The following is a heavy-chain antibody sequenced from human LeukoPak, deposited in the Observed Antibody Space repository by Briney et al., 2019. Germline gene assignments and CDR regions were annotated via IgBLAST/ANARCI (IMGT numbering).Heavy chain of an antibody. D-gene: IGHD6-19*01. CDR1: GFTFSTYA. Sequence: GSLRLSCAASGFTFSTYAMSWVRQAPGKGLEWVSTISDSGANTYYADSVRGRFTISRDNSKNTLYLQKSSLRADDTAIYYCAKSMTLQWRGFFDLWGRGTHVTVSS. V-gene: IGHV3-23*01. CDR2: ISDSGANT. CDR3: AKSMTLQWRGFFDL. J-gene: IGHJ2*01.